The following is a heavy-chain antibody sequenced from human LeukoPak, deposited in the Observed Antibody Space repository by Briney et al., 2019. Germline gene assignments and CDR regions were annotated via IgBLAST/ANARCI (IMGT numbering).Heavy chain of an antibody. CDR2: ISGSGGST. CDR3: AKDGGRTYYDILTGQYKDY. J-gene: IGHJ4*02. Sequence: PGGSLRLSCAASGFTFSSYAMSWVRQSPGKGLEWVSAISGSGGSTYYADSVKGRFTISRDNSKNTLYLQMNSLRAEDTAVYYCAKDGGRTYYDILTGQYKDYWGQGTLVTVSS. D-gene: IGHD3-9*01. V-gene: IGHV3-23*01. CDR1: GFTFSSYA.